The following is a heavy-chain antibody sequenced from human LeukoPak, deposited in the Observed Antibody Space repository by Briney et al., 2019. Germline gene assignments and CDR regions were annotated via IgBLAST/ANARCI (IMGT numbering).Heavy chain of an antibody. D-gene: IGHD2-15*01. Sequence: GASVKVSCKASGYTFTNYYMHWVRQAPGQGLEWMGMINPSGGSTSYAQKFQGRVTMTRDTSTSTVYMELSSLRSEDSAVYYCARDTHNCSGGSCYSGDAFDIWGQGTMVTVSS. CDR3: ARDTHNCSGGSCYSGDAFDI. J-gene: IGHJ3*02. CDR1: GYTFTNYY. V-gene: IGHV1-46*03. CDR2: INPSGGST.